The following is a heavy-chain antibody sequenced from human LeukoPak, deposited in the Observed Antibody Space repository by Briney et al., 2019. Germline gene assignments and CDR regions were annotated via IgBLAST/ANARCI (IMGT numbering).Heavy chain of an antibody. V-gene: IGHV1-18*01. Sequence: ASVKVSFKASGYTFTSYGITWGRQAPGQGHELMGLISAYNGNTNYAQKLQSRVTMTTDTSTRKAYMELRSLRSDDTAVYYCARGGGAAADYSYYYMDVWGKGTTVTVSS. CDR1: GYTFTSYG. D-gene: IGHD6-13*01. CDR2: ISAYNGNT. CDR3: ARGGGAAADYSYYYMDV. J-gene: IGHJ6*03.